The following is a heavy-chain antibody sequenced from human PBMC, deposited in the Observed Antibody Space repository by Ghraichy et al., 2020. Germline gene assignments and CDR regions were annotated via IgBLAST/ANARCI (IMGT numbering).Heavy chain of an antibody. D-gene: IGHD3-10*01. J-gene: IGHJ4*02. CDR1: GFNFNNYA. CDR2: ISGSGSRT. V-gene: IGHV3-23*01. Sequence: GGSLRLSCAASGFNFNNYAMSWVRQAPGKGLEWVSGISGSGSRTYYADSVKGRFTISRDNSKNTLYLQMNSLRAEDTAVYYCARNPSYYYGSGSYYCDYWGQGTLVTVSS. CDR3: ARNPSYYYGSGSYYCDY.